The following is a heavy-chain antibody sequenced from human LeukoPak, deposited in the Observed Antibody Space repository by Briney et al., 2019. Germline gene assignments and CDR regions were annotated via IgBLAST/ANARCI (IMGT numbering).Heavy chain of an antibody. Sequence: PGGSLRLSCAASGFTFSSYWMSWVRQAPGKGLEWVANIKQDGSEKYYVDSVKGRFTISRDNAKNSLYLQMNSLRAEDTAVYYCARADYDFWSGYYTDWGQGTLVTVSS. CDR2: IKQDGSEK. CDR1: GFTFSSYW. V-gene: IGHV3-7*01. J-gene: IGHJ4*02. D-gene: IGHD3-3*01. CDR3: ARADYDFWSGYYTD.